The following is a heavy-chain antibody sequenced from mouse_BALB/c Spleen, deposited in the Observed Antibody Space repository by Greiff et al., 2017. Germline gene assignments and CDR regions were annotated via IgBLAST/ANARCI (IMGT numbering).Heavy chain of an antibody. D-gene: IGHD1-2*01. V-gene: IGHV5-15*02. CDR1: GFTFSDYG. CDR2: ISNLAYSI. J-gene: IGHJ4*01. Sequence: EVQRVESGGGLVQPGGSRKLSCAASGFTFSDYGMAWVRQAPGKGPEWVAFISNLAYSIYYADTVTGRFTISRENAKNTLYLEMSSLRSEDTAMYYCARVALLRPYAMDYWGQGTSVTVSS. CDR3: ARVALLRPYAMDY.